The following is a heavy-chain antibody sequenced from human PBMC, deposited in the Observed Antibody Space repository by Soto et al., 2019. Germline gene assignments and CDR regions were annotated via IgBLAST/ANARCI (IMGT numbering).Heavy chain of an antibody. CDR2: IYYSGST. V-gene: IGHV4-39*01. CDR3: ARLVGATQENYYHYGMDV. J-gene: IGHJ6*02. Sequence: SETLSLTCTVSGGSISSSSYYWGWIRQPPGKGLEWIGSIYYSGSTYYNPSLKSRVTISVDTSKNQFSLKLSSVTAADTAVYYCARLVGATQENYYHYGMDVWGQGTTVPVAS. D-gene: IGHD1-26*01. CDR1: GGSISSSSYY.